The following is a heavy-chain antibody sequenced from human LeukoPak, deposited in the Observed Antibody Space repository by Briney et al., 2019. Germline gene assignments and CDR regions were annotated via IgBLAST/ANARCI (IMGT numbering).Heavy chain of an antibody. Sequence: GASVKVSCKASGYTFTSYGISWVRQAPGQGLEWMGRIIPILGIANYAQKFQGRVTITADKSTSTAYMELSSLRSEDTAVYYCARAGEPITMIVPLWDAFDIWGQGTMVTVSS. CDR2: IIPILGIA. CDR3: ARAGEPITMIVPLWDAFDI. J-gene: IGHJ3*02. V-gene: IGHV1-69*04. CDR1: GYTFTSYG. D-gene: IGHD3-22*01.